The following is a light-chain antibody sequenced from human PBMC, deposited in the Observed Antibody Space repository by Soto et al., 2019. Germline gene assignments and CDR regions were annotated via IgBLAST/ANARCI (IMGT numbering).Light chain of an antibody. CDR2: DAS. CDR1: QSASTF. J-gene: IGKJ1*01. V-gene: IGKV1-5*01. CDR3: QQYHIYSGT. Sequence: DIQMTPSPSTLSASVVDRVTITCRASQSASTFLAWYQQKPGQAPKLLIYDASTLQSGVPSRFSASGSGTEFTLTISSLQPDDFATYYCQQYHIYSGTFGQGTKVDIK.